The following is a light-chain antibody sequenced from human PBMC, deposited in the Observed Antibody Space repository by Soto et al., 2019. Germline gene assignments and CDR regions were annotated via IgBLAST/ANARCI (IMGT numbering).Light chain of an antibody. J-gene: IGKJ5*01. CDR2: GAS. CDR3: QQYDSSPIT. Sequence: NVLTQSPGTLSLSPGERATPSCRASQSVSSSYLAWYQQKPGQAPSLLIYGASRRATGIPDRFSGSGSGTDFTLTISRLEPEDFAVYYCQQYDSSPITFGQGTRLE. V-gene: IGKV3-20*01. CDR1: QSVSSSY.